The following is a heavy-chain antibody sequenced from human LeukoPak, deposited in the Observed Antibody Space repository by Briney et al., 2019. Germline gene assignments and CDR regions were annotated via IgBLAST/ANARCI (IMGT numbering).Heavy chain of an antibody. D-gene: IGHD5-12*01. CDR3: AKGLRGYDRPSDY. Sequence: GGSLRLSCAASGFTFSSSAMSWVRQAPGKGLEWVSSISGSADGTYYADSVKGRFTISRDNSKNTPYLQMNSLRAEDAAVYYCAKGLRGYDRPSDYWGQGTLVTVSS. CDR2: ISGSADGT. CDR1: GFTFSSSA. V-gene: IGHV3-23*01. J-gene: IGHJ4*02.